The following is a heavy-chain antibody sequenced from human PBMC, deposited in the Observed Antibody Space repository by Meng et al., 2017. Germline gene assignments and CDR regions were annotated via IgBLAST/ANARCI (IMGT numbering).Heavy chain of an antibody. D-gene: IGHD4-11*01. J-gene: IGHJ4*02. CDR1: GGSFSDYY. Sequence: HVPLQRWGAGRLKPSETLSLPCVVSGGSFSDYYWSWIRQPPGKGLEWIGEINHSGSTNYNPSLESRATISVDTSQNNLSLKLSSVTAADSAVYYCARGPTTMAHDFDYWGQGTLVTVSS. CDR2: INHSGST. CDR3: ARGPTTMAHDFDY. V-gene: IGHV4-34*01.